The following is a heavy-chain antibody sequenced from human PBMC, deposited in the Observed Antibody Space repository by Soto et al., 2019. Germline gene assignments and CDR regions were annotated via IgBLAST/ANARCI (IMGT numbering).Heavy chain of an antibody. J-gene: IGHJ4*02. D-gene: IGHD1-20*01. V-gene: IGHV4-31*03. CDR1: GGSISSGGYY. CDR2: IYYSGST. Sequence: SETLSLTCTVSGGSISSGGYYWSWIRQHPGKGLEWIGYIYYSGSTYYNPSLKSRVTISVDTSKNQFSLKLSSVTAADTAVYYCAREEPITGTLDYWGQGTLVTVSS. CDR3: AREEPITGTLDY.